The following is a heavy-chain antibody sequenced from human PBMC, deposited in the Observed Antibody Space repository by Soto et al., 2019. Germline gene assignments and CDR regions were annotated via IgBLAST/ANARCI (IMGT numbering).Heavy chain of an antibody. J-gene: IGHJ5*02. CDR1: GFTFSSYS. V-gene: IGHV3-48*01. CDR2: ISSSSSTI. Sequence: GGSLRLSCAASGFTFSSYSMNWVRQAPGKGLEWVSYISSSSSTIYYADSVKGRFTISRDIAKNSLYLQMNSLRAEDTALYYCARDRIAVAGPNWFDPWGQGTLVTVPQ. D-gene: IGHD6-19*01. CDR3: ARDRIAVAGPNWFDP.